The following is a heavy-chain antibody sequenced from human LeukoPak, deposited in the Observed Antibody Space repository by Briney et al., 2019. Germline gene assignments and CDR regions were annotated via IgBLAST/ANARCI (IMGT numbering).Heavy chain of an antibody. Sequence: SVKVSCKASGGTFSSYAISWVRQAPGQGLEWMGGIIPIFGTANYAQKFQGRVTITTDESTSTAYMALSSLRSEDTAVYYCARDHKGYCSGGSCYSHWFDPWGQGTLVTVSS. J-gene: IGHJ5*02. V-gene: IGHV1-69*05. CDR3: ARDHKGYCSGGSCYSHWFDP. CDR2: IIPIFGTA. CDR1: GGTFSSYA. D-gene: IGHD2-15*01.